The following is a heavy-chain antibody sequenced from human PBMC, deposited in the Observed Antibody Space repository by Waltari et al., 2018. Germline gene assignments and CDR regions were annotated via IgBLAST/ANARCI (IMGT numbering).Heavy chain of an antibody. D-gene: IGHD3-3*01. CDR3: ARGFGAYEGWFDP. CDR2: IYYSGST. Sequence: QVQLQESGPGLVKPSETLSLTCTVSGGSISSHYWSWIRQPPGKGLEWIGYIYYSGSTNYNPSLKSRVTISIDTSNNQFSLKLSSVTAADTAVYYCARGFGAYEGWFDPWGQGTLVTVSS. CDR1: GGSISSHY. J-gene: IGHJ5*02. V-gene: IGHV4-59*11.